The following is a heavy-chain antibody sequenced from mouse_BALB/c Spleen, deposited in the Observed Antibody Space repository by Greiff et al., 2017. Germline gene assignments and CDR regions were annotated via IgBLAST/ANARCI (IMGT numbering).Heavy chain of an antibody. D-gene: IGHD2-4*01. CDR1: GFTFSSYT. Sequence: EVQLQESGGGLVQPGGSLKLSCAASGFTFSSYTMSWVRQTPEKRLEWVAYISNGGGSTYYPDTVKGRFTISRDNAKNTLYLQMSSLKSEDTAMYYCARHETMITWFAYWGQGTLVTVSA. V-gene: IGHV5-12-2*01. CDR2: ISNGGGST. CDR3: ARHETMITWFAY. J-gene: IGHJ3*01.